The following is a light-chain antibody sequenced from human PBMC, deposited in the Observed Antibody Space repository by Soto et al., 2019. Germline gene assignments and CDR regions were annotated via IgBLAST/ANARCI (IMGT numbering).Light chain of an antibody. CDR3: QQLVT. CDR1: QGISSY. Sequence: DIQLTQSPSFLSASVGDRVTITCRASQGISSYLAWYQQKPGKAPKLLIYAASTLQSGVPSRFSGSGSGTEFTLTISSQQPEDFSTYYCQQLVTFGQGTKVEIK. J-gene: IGKJ1*01. CDR2: AAS. V-gene: IGKV1-9*01.